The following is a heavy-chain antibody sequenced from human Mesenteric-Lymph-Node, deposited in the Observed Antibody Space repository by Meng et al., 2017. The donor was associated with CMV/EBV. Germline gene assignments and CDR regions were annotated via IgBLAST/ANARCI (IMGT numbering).Heavy chain of an antibody. CDR2: ISDYNGNT. D-gene: IGHD3-10*01. J-gene: IGHJ4*02. Sequence: SCKTSGYSLDTYNVNWVRQAPGQGLEWTGWISDYNGNTRIAQTFQGRVTLTTEMDTAYMILKNLRSDDTAVYYCASGYGSGSPTLDFWGQGTLVTVSS. CDR3: ASGYGSGSPTLDF. CDR1: GYSLDTYN. V-gene: IGHV1-18*01.